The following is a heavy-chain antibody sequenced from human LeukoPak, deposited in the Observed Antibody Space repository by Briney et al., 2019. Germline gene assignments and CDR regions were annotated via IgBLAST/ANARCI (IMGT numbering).Heavy chain of an antibody. CDR1: GYTFTSYY. Sequence: ASVKVSCKASGYTFTSYYMHWVRQAPGQGLEWMGIINPSGGSTSYAQKFQGRGTMTRDTSISTAYMELSRLRSDDTAMYYCARAPYYYGSGSYPAVIDYWGQGTLVTVSS. CDR2: INPSGGST. V-gene: IGHV1-46*01. D-gene: IGHD3-10*01. CDR3: ARAPYYYGSGSYPAVIDY. J-gene: IGHJ4*02.